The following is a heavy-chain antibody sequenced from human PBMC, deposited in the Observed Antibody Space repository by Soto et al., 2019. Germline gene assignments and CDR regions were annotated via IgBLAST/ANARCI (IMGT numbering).Heavy chain of an antibody. Sequence: QVQLQQWGAGLLKPSETLSLTCAVYGGSFSGYYWSWIRQPPGKGLEWIGEINHSGSTNYNPSLKSRVTISVYTSKNQFSLKLSSVTAADTAVYYCARGLNKVRYSRGWRLDYWGQGNLVTVSA. D-gene: IGHD6-19*01. CDR1: GGSFSGYY. CDR2: INHSGST. CDR3: ARGLNKVRYSRGWRLDY. V-gene: IGHV4-34*01. J-gene: IGHJ4*02.